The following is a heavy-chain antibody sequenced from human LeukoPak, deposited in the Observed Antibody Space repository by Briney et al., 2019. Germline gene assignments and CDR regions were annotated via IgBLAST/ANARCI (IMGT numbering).Heavy chain of an antibody. V-gene: IGHV3-21*01. D-gene: IGHD3-10*01. J-gene: IGHJ3*02. Sequence: GGSLRLSCAASGFTFSSYSMNWVRQAPGKGLEWVSSISSSSSYIYYADSVKGRFTISRDNAKNSLYLQMNSLRAEDTAVYYCARDLWFGELSLDDAFDIWGQGTMVTVSS. CDR3: ARDLWFGELSLDDAFDI. CDR2: ISSSSSYI. CDR1: GFTFSSYS.